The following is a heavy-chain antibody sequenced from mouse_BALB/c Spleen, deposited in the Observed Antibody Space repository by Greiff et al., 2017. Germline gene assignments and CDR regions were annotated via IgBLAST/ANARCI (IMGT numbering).Heavy chain of an antibody. D-gene: IGHD1-1*01. CDR2: ISSGGSYT. J-gene: IGHJ2*01. CDR3: ARHKPVVAKDYFDY. CDR1: GFTFSSYG. V-gene: IGHV5-6*01. Sequence: EVQGVESGGDLVKPGGSLKLSCAASGFTFSSYGMSWVRQTPDKRLEWVATISSGGSYTYYPDSVKGRFTISRDNAKNTLYLQMSSLKSEDTAMYYCARHKPVVAKDYFDYWGQGTTLTVSS.